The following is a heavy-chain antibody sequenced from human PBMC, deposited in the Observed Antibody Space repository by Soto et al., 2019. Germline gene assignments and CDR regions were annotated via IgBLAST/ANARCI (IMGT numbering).Heavy chain of an antibody. V-gene: IGHV1-69*05. CDR1: GGSFSSYA. CDR2: LVPVLGTS. Sequence: VKVSCKASGGSFSSYAISWVRQAPGQGLEWMGGLVPVLGTSNSAQKFQGRVAFSTDDSTATAYMELSSLRSEDTAVYYCARDSPGGGYYYGMDVWGQGTTVTVSS. CDR3: ARDSPGGGYYYGMDV. D-gene: IGHD2-15*01. J-gene: IGHJ6*02.